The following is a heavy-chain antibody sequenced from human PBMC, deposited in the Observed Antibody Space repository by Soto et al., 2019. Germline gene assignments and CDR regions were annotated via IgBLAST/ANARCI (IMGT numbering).Heavy chain of an antibody. V-gene: IGHV4-34*01. J-gene: IGHJ4*02. D-gene: IGHD3-3*01. CDR3: ATSYYNFWSAYSLAYFDY. CDR2: INHSGST. CDR1: GVSFTGYY. Sequence: SETLSLTCAVYGVSFTGYYWSWIRQPPGKGLEWIGEINHSGSTNYNPSLKSRVTISVDTYKKQFSLKLSSVTAADTAVYYCATSYYNFWSAYSLAYFDYWGQGALVTVSS.